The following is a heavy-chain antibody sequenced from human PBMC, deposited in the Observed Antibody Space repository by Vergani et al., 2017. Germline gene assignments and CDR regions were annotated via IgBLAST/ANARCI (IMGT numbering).Heavy chain of an antibody. V-gene: IGHV1-46*03. Sequence: QVQLVQSGAEVKKPGASVKVSCKASGYTFTSYYMHWVRQAPGQGLEWMGIINPSGGSTSYAQKFQGRVTMTRDRSTSTVYMELSSLRSEDTAVYYCARDSALITMVRGVMGCFDPWGQGTLVTVSS. CDR3: ARDSALITMVRGVMGCFDP. D-gene: IGHD3-10*01. J-gene: IGHJ5*02. CDR2: INPSGGST. CDR1: GYTFTSYY.